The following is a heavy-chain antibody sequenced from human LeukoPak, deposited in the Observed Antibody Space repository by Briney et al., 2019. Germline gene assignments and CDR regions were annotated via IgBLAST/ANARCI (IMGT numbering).Heavy chain of an antibody. J-gene: IGHJ3*02. D-gene: IGHD3-22*01. Sequence: GGSLRLSCAASGFTFSSYAMNWVRQAPGKGLEWVSSISSSSSYIYYADSVKGRFTISRDNAKNSLYLQMNSLRAEDTAVYYCARVGSSGYYSYDAFDIWGQGTMVTVSS. CDR3: ARVGSSGYYSYDAFDI. V-gene: IGHV3-21*01. CDR1: GFTFSSYA. CDR2: ISSSSSYI.